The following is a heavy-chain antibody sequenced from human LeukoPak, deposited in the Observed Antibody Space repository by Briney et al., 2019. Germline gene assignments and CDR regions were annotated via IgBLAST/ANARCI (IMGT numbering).Heavy chain of an antibody. J-gene: IGHJ4*02. D-gene: IGHD6-13*01. CDR3: AGIAENFDY. CDR2: IYYSGST. V-gene: IGHV4-31*03. CDR1: GGSISSGGYY. Sequence: PSQTLSLTCTVSGGSISSGGYYWSWLRQPPGKGLEWIGYIYYSGSTYYNPSLKSRVTISVDTSKNQCSLKLSSVTAADTAVSYCAGIAENFDYWGQGTLVTVSA.